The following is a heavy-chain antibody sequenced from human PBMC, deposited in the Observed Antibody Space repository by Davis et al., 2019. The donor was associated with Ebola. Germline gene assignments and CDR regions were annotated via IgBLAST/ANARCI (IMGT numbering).Heavy chain of an antibody. J-gene: IGHJ6*04. D-gene: IGHD3-3*01. Sequence: MPSETLSLTCTVSGGSISSGGSYWSWIRQHPGKGLEWIGYIYYRGSTFYNPSLRGRVTISVDTSKNQFSLKLSSVTAADTAVYYCARWGLWRFLDGGMDVWGKGTTVTVSS. CDR3: ARWGLWRFLDGGMDV. CDR1: GGSISSGGSY. V-gene: IGHV4-31*03. CDR2: IYYRGST.